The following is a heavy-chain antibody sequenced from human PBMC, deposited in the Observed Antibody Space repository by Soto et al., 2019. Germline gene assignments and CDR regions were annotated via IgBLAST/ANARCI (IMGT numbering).Heavy chain of an antibody. V-gene: IGHV3-11*01. D-gene: IGHD3-3*01. Sequence: GGSLRLSCAASGFTFSDYYMSWIRQAPGKGLEWVSYISSSGSTIYYADSVKGRFTISRDNAKNSLYLQMNSLSAEDTAVYYCARGGTYLEWSSYYFDYWGQGTLVTVSS. J-gene: IGHJ4*02. CDR2: ISSSGSTI. CDR1: GFTFSDYY. CDR3: ARGGTYLEWSSYYFDY.